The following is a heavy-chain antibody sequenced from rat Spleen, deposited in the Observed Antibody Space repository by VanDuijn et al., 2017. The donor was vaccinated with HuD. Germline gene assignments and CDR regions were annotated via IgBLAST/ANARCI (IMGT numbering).Heavy chain of an antibody. D-gene: IGHD1-9*01. J-gene: IGHJ2*01. V-gene: IGHV5-25*01. CDR1: GFTFSDYY. CDR2: ISSDGGRN. Sequence: EVQLVESGGGLVQPGRSMKLSCAASGFTFSDYYMAWVRQAPKKGLEWVASISSDGGRNFYRDSVKGRFTISRDNAKSSLYLQMDSLRAGVTATYYCARRHYGYTDYVDYWGQRVMVTFSS. CDR3: ARRHYGYTDYVDY.